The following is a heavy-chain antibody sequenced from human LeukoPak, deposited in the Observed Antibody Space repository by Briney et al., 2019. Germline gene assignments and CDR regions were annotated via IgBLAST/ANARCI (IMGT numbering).Heavy chain of an antibody. J-gene: IGHJ4*02. CDR2: INPSDGST. V-gene: IGHV1-46*01. Sequence: ASVKVSCKASGYTFASYYIQWVRQAPGQGLEWMGIINPSDGSTSYAQKFQGRVTMARDLSTSTVYMELSGLRSEDTAVYYCARGPASSSWYSDHWGQGTLVTVSS. CDR3: ARGPASSSWYSDH. CDR1: GYTFASYY. D-gene: IGHD6-13*01.